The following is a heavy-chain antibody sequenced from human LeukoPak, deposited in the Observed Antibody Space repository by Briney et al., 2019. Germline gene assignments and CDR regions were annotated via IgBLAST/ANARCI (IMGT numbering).Heavy chain of an antibody. V-gene: IGHV3-7*01. Sequence: GGSLRLSCAASGFTFSSYWMSWVRQAPGKGPEWVANIKQDGGEKYYVDSVKGRFTISRDNAKNSLYLQMNSLRAEDTAVYYCARDAFSRISVFGVVFDAFDIWGQGTMVTVSS. CDR3: ARDAFSRISVFGVVFDAFDI. CDR1: GFTFSSYW. CDR2: IKQDGGEK. D-gene: IGHD3-3*01. J-gene: IGHJ3*02.